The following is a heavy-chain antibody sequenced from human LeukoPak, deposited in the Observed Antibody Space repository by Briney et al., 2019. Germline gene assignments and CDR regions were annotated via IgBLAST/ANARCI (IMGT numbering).Heavy chain of an antibody. CDR3: AKESGDSSGYYSDY. Sequence: QSGGSLRLSCAASGFIFSSYAMSWVRQAPGKGLEWVSTISGSGGSTYYADSVKGRFTISRDNSKNTVYLQMNSLRAEDTAVYYCAKESGDSSGYYSDYWGQGMLVTVSP. D-gene: IGHD3-22*01. CDR1: GFIFSSYA. J-gene: IGHJ4*02. CDR2: ISGSGGST. V-gene: IGHV3-23*01.